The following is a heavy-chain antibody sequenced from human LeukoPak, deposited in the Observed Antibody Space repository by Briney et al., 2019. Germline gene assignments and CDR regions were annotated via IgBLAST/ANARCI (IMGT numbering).Heavy chain of an antibody. CDR3: ARCGYYDFWSGYNPATFDS. J-gene: IGHJ4*02. CDR2: IYYSGST. CDR1: GGSISSGSYY. D-gene: IGHD3-3*01. Sequence: PSETLSLTCTVSGGSISSGSYYWGWIRQPPGKGLKWIGSIYYSGSTYYNPSLKSRVTISLDTSKNQFSLKLSSETAADTAVYYCARCGYYDFWSGYNPATFDSWGQGTLVTVSS. V-gene: IGHV4-39*01.